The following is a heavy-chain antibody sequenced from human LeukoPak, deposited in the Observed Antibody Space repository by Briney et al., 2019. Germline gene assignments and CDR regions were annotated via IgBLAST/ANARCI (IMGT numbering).Heavy chain of an antibody. CDR1: GGSISSYY. D-gene: IGHD3-3*01. Sequence: SETLSLTCTVSGGSISSYYWSWIRQPPGKGLEWIGYIYYSGSTNYNPSLKSRVTISVDTSKNQFSLKLSSVTAADTAVYCCARIYDFWSGYYTGPLFDPWGQGTLVTVSS. CDR3: ARIYDFWSGYYTGPLFDP. J-gene: IGHJ5*02. V-gene: IGHV4-59*08. CDR2: IYYSGST.